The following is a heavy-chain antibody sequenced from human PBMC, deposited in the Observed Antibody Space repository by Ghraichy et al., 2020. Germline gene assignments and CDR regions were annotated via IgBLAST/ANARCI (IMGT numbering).Heavy chain of an antibody. V-gene: IGHV3-48*02. CDR1: GFTFSSYS. CDR3: ARGAHYYDSSGYKNYYYGMDV. J-gene: IGHJ6*02. Sequence: GSLRLSCAASGFTFSSYSMNWVRQAPGKGLEWVSYISSSSSTIYYADSVKGRFTISRDNAKNSLYLQMNSLRDEDTAVYYCARGAHYYDSSGYKNYYYGMDVWGQGTTVTVSS. CDR2: ISSSSSTI. D-gene: IGHD3-22*01.